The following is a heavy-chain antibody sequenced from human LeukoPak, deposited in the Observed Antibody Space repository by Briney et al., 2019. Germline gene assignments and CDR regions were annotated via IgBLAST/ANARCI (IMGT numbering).Heavy chain of an antibody. J-gene: IGHJ1*01. V-gene: IGHV1-2*02. D-gene: IGHD1-26*01. Sequence: WASVKVSCKASGYTFTGYYMHWVRQAPGQGLEWMGWINPNSGGTNYAQKFQGRVTMTRDTSISTAYMELSRLRSDDTAVYYCASSKGYSGSYYFQHWGQGTLVTVSS. CDR1: GYTFTGYY. CDR2: INPNSGGT. CDR3: ASSKGYSGSYYFQH.